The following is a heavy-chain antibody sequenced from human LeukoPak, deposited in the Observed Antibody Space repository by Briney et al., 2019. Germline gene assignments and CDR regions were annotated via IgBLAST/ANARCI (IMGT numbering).Heavy chain of an antibody. CDR3: VRDPEALDY. V-gene: IGHV3-48*02. J-gene: IGHJ4*02. CDR2: ITGSSNPI. CDR1: GFTFSTYS. Sequence: SGGSLRHSCAASGFTFSTYSMNWVRQAPGKGLEWVSYITGSSNPIYYADSVKGRFTISRDNAKNSLYLQMNSLRDEDTAVYYCVRDPEALDYWGQGTLVTVSS.